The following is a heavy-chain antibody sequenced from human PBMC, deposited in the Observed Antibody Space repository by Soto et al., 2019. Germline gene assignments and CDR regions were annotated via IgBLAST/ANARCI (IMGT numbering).Heavy chain of an antibody. CDR3: ASSKSGGSYYFDY. CDR1: GGSISSTDW. CDR2: IYHGGST. Sequence: QVQLQESGPGLVKPSGTLSLTCAVSGGSISSTDWWSWVRQPPGKGLEWIGEIYHGGSTNYNPSLKRRVTISVDRSNNQSSLKLTSGTAADTAVYYCASSKSGGSYYFDYWGQGTLVTVSS. V-gene: IGHV4-4*02. D-gene: IGHD1-26*01. J-gene: IGHJ4*02.